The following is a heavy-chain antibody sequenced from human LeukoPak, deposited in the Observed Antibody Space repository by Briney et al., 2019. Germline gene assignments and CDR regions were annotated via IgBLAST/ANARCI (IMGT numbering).Heavy chain of an antibody. CDR1: GYTFTGYY. J-gene: IGHJ2*01. V-gene: IGHV1-2*02. CDR3: ARDLAPTPAGGSNWGPFWYFDL. D-gene: IGHD7-27*01. Sequence: ASVKVSCKASGYTFTGYYMHWVRQAPGQGLEWMGWINPNSGGTNYAQKFQGRVTMTRDTSISTAYMEPSRLRSDDTAVYYCARDLAPTPAGGSNWGPFWYFDLWGRGTLVTVSS. CDR2: INPNSGGT.